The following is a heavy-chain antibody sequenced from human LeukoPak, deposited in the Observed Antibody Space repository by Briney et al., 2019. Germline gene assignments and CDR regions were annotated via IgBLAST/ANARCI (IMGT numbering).Heavy chain of an antibody. V-gene: IGHV3-30*02. CDR1: GFTFSSYG. CDR2: IRYDGSNK. CDR3: ATELRYFDWLHAFDI. D-gene: IGHD3-9*01. J-gene: IGHJ3*02. Sequence: GGSLRLSCAASGFTFSSYGMHWVRQTPGKGLEWVAFIRYDGSNKYYADSVKGRFTISRDNSKNTLYLQMNSLRAEDTAVYYCATELRYFDWLHAFDIWGQGTMVTVSS.